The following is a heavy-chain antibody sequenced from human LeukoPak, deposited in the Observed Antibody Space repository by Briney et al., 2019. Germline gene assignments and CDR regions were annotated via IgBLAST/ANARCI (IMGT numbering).Heavy chain of an antibody. CDR3: AREGYSYGFEKSCRFDP. V-gene: IGHV1-2*02. D-gene: IGHD5-18*01. CDR2: INPNSGGT. J-gene: IGHJ5*02. CDR1: GYTLTELS. Sequence: ASVKVSCKVSGYTLTELSMHWVRQAPGQGLEWMGWINPNSGGTNYAQKFQGRVTMTRDTSISTAYMELSRLRSDDTAVYYCAREGYSYGFEKSCRFDPWGQGTLVTVSS.